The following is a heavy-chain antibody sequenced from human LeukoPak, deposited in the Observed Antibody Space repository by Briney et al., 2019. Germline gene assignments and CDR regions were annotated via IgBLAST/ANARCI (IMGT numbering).Heavy chain of an antibody. J-gene: IGHJ4*02. CDR2: ISSSGSTI. V-gene: IGHV3-11*01. CDR1: GFTFSDYY. Sequence: GGSLRLSCAASGFTFSDYYMSWIRQAPGKGLEWVSYISSSGSTIYYADSVKGRFTISRDNAKNSLYLQMNSLRAEDTAVYYCAPDPRITMIVVVRAADYWGQGTLVTVSS. CDR3: APDPRITMIVVVRAADY. D-gene: IGHD3-22*01.